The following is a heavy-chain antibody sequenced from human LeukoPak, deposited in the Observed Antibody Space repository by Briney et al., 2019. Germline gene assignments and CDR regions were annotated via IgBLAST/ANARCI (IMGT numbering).Heavy chain of an antibody. Sequence: GGSLRLSCAASGFTFSCYSMNWVRQAPGKGLEWVSSISSSSSYIYYADSVKGRFTISRDNAKNSLYLQMNSLRAEDTAVYYCARDRVAARPSPGAFDIWGQGTMVTVSS. V-gene: IGHV3-21*01. CDR1: GFTFSCYS. J-gene: IGHJ3*02. CDR2: ISSSSSYI. D-gene: IGHD6-6*01. CDR3: ARDRVAARPSPGAFDI.